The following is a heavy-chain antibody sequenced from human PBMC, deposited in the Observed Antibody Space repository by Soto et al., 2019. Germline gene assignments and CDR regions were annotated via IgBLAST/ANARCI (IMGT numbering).Heavy chain of an antibody. CDR3: ARVVPAAIGGSDYFDY. D-gene: IGHD2-2*01. CDR1: GYTFTGYY. J-gene: IGHJ4*02. CDR2: INPNSGGT. Sequence: QVQLVQSGAEVKKPGASVKVSCKASGYTFTGYYMHWVRQAPGQGLEWRGWINPNSGGTNYAQKFQGWVTMTRDTSISTAYMELSRLRSDDTAVYYCARVVPAAIGGSDYFDYWGQGTLVTVSS. V-gene: IGHV1-2*04.